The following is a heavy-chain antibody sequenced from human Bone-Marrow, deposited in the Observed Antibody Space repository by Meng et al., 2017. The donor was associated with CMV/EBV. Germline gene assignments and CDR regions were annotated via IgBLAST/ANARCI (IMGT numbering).Heavy chain of an antibody. J-gene: IGHJ4*02. V-gene: IGHV4-59*08. D-gene: IGHD2/OR15-2a*01. CDR1: GFTVSSNY. CDR2: IYYSGST. CDR3: ARQDPFRRGAYFDY. Sequence: ESLKISCAASGFTVSSNYMSWVRQAPGKGLEWIGYIYYSGSTYYNPSLKSRVTISVDTSKNQFSLKLSSVTAADTAVYYCARQDPFRRGAYFDYWGQGTLVTVSS.